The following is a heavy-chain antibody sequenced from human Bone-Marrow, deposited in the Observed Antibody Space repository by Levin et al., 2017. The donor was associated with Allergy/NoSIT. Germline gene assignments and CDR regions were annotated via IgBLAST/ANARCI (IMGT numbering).Heavy chain of an antibody. J-gene: IGHJ4*02. D-gene: IGHD6-13*01. V-gene: IGHV3-33*01. CDR1: GFTFSSYG. CDR2: IWYDGSNK. Sequence: GESLKISCAASGFTFSSYGMHWVRQAPGKGLEWVAVIWYDGSNKYYADSVKGRFTISRDNSKNTLYLQMNSLRAEDTAVYYCARDLGGIAAAGLDYWGQGTLVTVSS. CDR3: ARDLGGIAAAGLDY.